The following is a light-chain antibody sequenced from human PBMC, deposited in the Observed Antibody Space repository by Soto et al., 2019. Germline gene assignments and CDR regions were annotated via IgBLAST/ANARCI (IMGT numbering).Light chain of an antibody. J-gene: IGKJ2*01. CDR2: DAS. Sequence: DIQMTQSPSSLSASVGDRVTITCQASQDISNYLNWYQQKPGKAPKLLIYDASNLETGVPSRFSGSGTGTDFTFTISSLQPEDNATYYCQQDDNLPPYTFGQGTKLEIK. CDR1: QDISNY. CDR3: QQDDNLPPYT. V-gene: IGKV1-33*01.